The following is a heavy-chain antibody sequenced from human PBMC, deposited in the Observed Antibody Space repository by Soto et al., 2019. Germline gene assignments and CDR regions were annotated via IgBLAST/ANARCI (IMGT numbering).Heavy chain of an antibody. CDR1: GFTFSNYG. D-gene: IGHD2-2*01. CDR3: AGDVYCRSNICLRNMVEY. CDR2: MSNDGKKK. V-gene: IGHV3-30*03. Sequence: QVQLVESGGGVVQPGRSLRLSCAASGFTFSNYGRHWVGQAQGKGLEWVAIMSNDGKKKFYADSVKGRFTITREDSKNTLYLQMDSLKTEDRAGYSGAGDVYCRSNICLRNMVEYGGQGTLVTVTS. J-gene: IGHJ4*02.